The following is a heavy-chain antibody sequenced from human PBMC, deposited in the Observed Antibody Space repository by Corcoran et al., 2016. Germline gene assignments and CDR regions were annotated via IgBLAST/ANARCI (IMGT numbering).Heavy chain of an antibody. CDR2: IWYDGRNP. V-gene: IGHV3-33*01. D-gene: IGHD2-21*02. J-gene: IGHJ4*02. CDR1: GFTFSSYG. Sequence: QVQLVESGGGVVQPGRSLRLSCAASGFTFSSYGMHWVRQAPGKGLEWVALIWYDGRNPYYADSVKGRFTISRDNSKNTLYLQMNSLRAEDTALYYCARDTCGGDCYSLDYWGQGTLVTVSS. CDR3: ARDTCGGDCYSLDY.